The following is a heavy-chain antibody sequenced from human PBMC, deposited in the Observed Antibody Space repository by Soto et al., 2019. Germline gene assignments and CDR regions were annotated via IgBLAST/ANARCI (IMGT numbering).Heavy chain of an antibody. J-gene: IGHJ4*02. Sequence: SETLSLTCAVYGGSFSGYYWAWIRQPPGKGLEWIGEINHSGSTNYNPSLKSRVTITKDTSKNQVVLTMTKLDPVDTATYYCAREMYYSTYFDSWGQGTLVTVSS. V-gene: IGHV4-34*01. D-gene: IGHD3-10*01. CDR2: INHSGST. CDR3: AREMYYSTYFDS. CDR1: GGSFSGYY.